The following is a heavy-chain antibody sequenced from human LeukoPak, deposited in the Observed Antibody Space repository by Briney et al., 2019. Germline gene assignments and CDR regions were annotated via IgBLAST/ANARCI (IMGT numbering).Heavy chain of an antibody. CDR1: GGSFSGYY. Sequence: KPSETLSLTCAVYGGSFSGYYWSWIRQPPGKGLEWIGYIYYSGSTNYNPSLKSRVTISVDTSKNQFSLKLSSVTAADTAVYYCARGYDYVWGSYNWFDPWGQGTLVTVSS. J-gene: IGHJ5*02. CDR3: ARGYDYVWGSYNWFDP. CDR2: IYYSGST. V-gene: IGHV4-59*01. D-gene: IGHD3-16*01.